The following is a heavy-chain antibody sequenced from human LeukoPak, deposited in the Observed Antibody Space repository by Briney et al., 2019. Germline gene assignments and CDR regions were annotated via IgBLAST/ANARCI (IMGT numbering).Heavy chain of an antibody. Sequence: ASVKVSCKASGYTFTGYYMHWARQAPGQGLEGMGWINPNSGGTNYAQKFQGRVTMTRDTSISTAYMELSRLRSDDTAVYYCARDSAEVYAIFDYWGQGTLVTVSS. D-gene: IGHD2-8*01. V-gene: IGHV1-2*02. J-gene: IGHJ4*02. CDR3: ARDSAEVYAIFDY. CDR1: GYTFTGYY. CDR2: INPNSGGT.